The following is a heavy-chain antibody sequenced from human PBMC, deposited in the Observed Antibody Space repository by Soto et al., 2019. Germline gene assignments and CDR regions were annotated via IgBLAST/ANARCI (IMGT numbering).Heavy chain of an antibody. CDR3: AKDGDDSRPPDAFDM. CDR2: ITGSGGNT. CDR1: VMTFSTYA. J-gene: IGHJ3*02. V-gene: IGHV3-23*01. Sequence: PGGSLRLSCAASVMTFSTYAMSWVRQAPGKGLEWVASITGSGGNTYYADSVKGRFTISRDNSKNTLYLQMNSLRAEDTAVYYCAKDGDDSRPPDAFDMWGQGTMVTVSS. D-gene: IGHD3-22*01.